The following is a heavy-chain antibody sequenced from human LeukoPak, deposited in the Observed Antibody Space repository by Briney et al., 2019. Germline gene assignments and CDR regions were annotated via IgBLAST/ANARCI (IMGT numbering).Heavy chain of an antibody. CDR2: IRYDGSNK. CDR3: AKDRGGVLVVRYYYMDV. CDR1: GFTFSSYG. Sequence: GGSLRLSCAASGFTFSSYGMHWVRQAPGKGLEWVAFIRYDGSNKYYADSVKGRFTISRDNSKNTLYLQMNSLRAEDTAVYYCAKDRGGVLVVRYYYMDVWGKGTTVTVSS. J-gene: IGHJ6*03. D-gene: IGHD2-2*01. V-gene: IGHV3-30*02.